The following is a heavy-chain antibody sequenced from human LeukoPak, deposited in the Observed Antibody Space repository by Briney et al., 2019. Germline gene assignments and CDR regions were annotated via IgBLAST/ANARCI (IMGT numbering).Heavy chain of an antibody. V-gene: IGHV1-18*01. D-gene: IGHD1-7*01. J-gene: IGHJ5*02. Sequence: ASVKVSCKASGYTFTSYGISWVRQAPGQGLEWMGWISAYNGNTNYTQKLQGRVTMTTDTSTSTAYMELRSLRSDDTAVYYCARNIKGKGIELWFDPWGQGTLVTVSS. CDR2: ISAYNGNT. CDR3: ARNIKGKGIELWFDP. CDR1: GYTFTSYG.